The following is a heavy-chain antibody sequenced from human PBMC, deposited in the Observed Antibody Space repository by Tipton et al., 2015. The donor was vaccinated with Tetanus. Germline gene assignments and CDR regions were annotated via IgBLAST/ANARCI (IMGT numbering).Heavy chain of an antibody. V-gene: IGHV4-31*03. D-gene: IGHD1-1*01. CDR2: ISSRGST. CDR3: ARGGDILTFQRPTGRWFDP. Sequence: TLSLTCTVSGGSVSSGAYCWSWIRQHPGKGLESIGCISSRGSTYYNPSLTSRVSISVDTSKNQFSLKLTSVTAADTAIYYCARGGDILTFQRPTGRWFDPWGHGTLVTVSS. CDR1: GGSVSSGAYC. J-gene: IGHJ5*02.